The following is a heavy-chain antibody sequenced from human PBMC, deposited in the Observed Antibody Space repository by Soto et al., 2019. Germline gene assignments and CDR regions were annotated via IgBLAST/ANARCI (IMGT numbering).Heavy chain of an antibody. CDR1: NGYA. CDR3: AKDPSTGHADL. D-gene: IGHD3-9*01. CDR2: ISPTGNT. J-gene: IGHJ5*02. V-gene: IGHV3-23*01. Sequence: GGSLRLSRTALNGYAMSWVRRGPGKGLEWISTISPTGNTHYADSVEGRFTISRDDSKNTFYLQMNNLRADDTGVYYCAKDPSTGHADLWGQGTLVTVS.